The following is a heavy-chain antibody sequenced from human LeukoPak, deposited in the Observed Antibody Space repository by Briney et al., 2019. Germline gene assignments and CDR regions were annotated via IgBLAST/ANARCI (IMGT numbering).Heavy chain of an antibody. CDR3: GRDRFSSAWYEFDY. Sequence: SETLSLTCTVSGGSISSYYWSWIRQPAGKGLEWIGRIYTSGSTNYNPSLKSRVTMSVDTSKNQFSLKLSSVTAADTAVYYCGRDRFSSAWYEFDYWGQGTLVTVSS. CDR1: GGSISSYY. V-gene: IGHV4-4*07. D-gene: IGHD6-19*01. CDR2: IYTSGST. J-gene: IGHJ4*02.